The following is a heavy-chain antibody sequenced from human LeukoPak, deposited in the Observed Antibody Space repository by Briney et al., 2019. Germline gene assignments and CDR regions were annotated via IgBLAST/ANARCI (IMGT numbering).Heavy chain of an antibody. CDR3: AKDIYPMVRGVTYDY. CDR2: ISWNSGSI. Sequence: PWGSLRLSCAASGFTFDDYAMHWVRQAPGKGLECVSGISWNSGSIGYADSVKGRFTISRDNAKNSLYLQMNSLRAEDTALHYCAKDIYPMVRGVTYDYWGQGTLVTVSS. D-gene: IGHD3-10*01. V-gene: IGHV3-9*01. CDR1: GFTFDDYA. J-gene: IGHJ4*02.